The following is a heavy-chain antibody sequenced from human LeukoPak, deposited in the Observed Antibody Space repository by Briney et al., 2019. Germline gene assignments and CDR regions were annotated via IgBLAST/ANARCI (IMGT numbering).Heavy chain of an antibody. CDR1: GGSVSSGSYY. CDR3: ARVGDWNDLVY. V-gene: IGHV4-61*01. D-gene: IGHD1-1*01. J-gene: IGHJ4*02. CDR2: ILYSGTTT. Sequence: SETLSLTCTVSGGSVSSGSYYWSWIRQTPGKGLEWIGCILYSGTTTNYNPSLKSRVTISVDTSKNQFSLKLSSVTAADTAVYYCARVGDWNDLVYWGQGTLVTVSS.